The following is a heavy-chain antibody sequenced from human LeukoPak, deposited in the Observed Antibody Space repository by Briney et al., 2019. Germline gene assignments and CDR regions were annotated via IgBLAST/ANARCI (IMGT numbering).Heavy chain of an antibody. CDR3: ARRKVGSSSSAFDY. CDR2: MYYSGST. J-gene: IGHJ4*02. Sequence: SETLSLTCTVSGGSISSYYWTRIRKPPGKGLEWIGYMYYSGSTNYNPSLKSRVTISVDTSKNQFSLKLTSVTAADTAVYYCARRKVGSSSSAFDYWGQGTLVTVSS. V-gene: IGHV4-59*08. D-gene: IGHD6-6*01. CDR1: GGSISSYY.